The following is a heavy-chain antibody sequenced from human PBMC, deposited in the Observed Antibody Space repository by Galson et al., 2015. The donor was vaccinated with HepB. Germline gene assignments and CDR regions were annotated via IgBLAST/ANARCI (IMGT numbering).Heavy chain of an antibody. D-gene: IGHD6-19*01. CDR3: ARDSVRFRIAVAGTIFDY. Sequence: SVKVSCKASGGTFSSYAISWVRQAPGQGLEWMGGIIPIFGTANYAQKFQGRVTITADESTSTAYMELSSLRSEDTAVYYCARDSVRFRIAVAGTIFDYWGQGTLVTVSS. V-gene: IGHV1-69*13. CDR2: IIPIFGTA. J-gene: IGHJ4*02. CDR1: GGTFSSYA.